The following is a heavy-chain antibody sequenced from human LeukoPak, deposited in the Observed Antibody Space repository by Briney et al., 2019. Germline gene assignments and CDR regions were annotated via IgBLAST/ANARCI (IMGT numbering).Heavy chain of an antibody. Sequence: ASVKVSCKASGYTFTGYYMHWVRQAPGQGLEWMGWINPNSGGTNYAQKFQGRVTMTRDTSISTAYMELSRLRSDDTAVYYCARDARNYDFWSGYYLGNWFDPWGQGTLVTASS. CDR2: INPNSGGT. CDR1: GYTFTGYY. J-gene: IGHJ5*02. D-gene: IGHD3-3*01. CDR3: ARDARNYDFWSGYYLGNWFDP. V-gene: IGHV1-2*02.